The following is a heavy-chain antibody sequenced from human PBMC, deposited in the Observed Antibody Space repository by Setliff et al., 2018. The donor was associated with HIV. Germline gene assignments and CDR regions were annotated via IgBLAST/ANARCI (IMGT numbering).Heavy chain of an antibody. CDR3: ARGYHLLNPDY. D-gene: IGHD2-2*02. V-gene: IGHV4-59*06. J-gene: IGHJ4*02. CDR2: IYYSGST. Sequence: ASETLSLTCAVQGGSFTNYHWTWIRQPPGKGLEWIGYIYYSGSTYYNPSLKSRVAISVDTSKNQFSLKLSSVTAADTAVYYCARGYHLLNPDYWGQGTLVTVSS. CDR1: GGSFTNYH.